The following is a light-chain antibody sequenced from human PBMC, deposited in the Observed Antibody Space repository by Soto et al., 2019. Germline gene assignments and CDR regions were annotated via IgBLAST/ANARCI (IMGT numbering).Light chain of an antibody. CDR1: QSVSSR. J-gene: IGKJ4*01. CDR3: QQYNDWPLT. V-gene: IGKV3D-15*01. CDR2: GTS. Sequence: EIVMTQSPATLSVSPGERATLSCRASQSVSSRLAWYQQKPGQTPRLLIYGTSTRATGIPARFSGSGSGTEFALTISSLQSEDFVVYYCQQYNDWPLTFGGGTKVEI.